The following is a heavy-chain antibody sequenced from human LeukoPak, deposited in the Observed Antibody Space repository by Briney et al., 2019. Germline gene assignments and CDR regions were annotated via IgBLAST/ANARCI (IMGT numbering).Heavy chain of an antibody. J-gene: IGHJ4*02. CDR2: ISGSGGST. CDR3: AKPLIAVAGTSAFDY. D-gene: IGHD6-19*01. Sequence: GGSLRLSCAASDFTFSNYSMNWVRQAPGKGLEWVSAISGSGGSTYYADSVKGRFTISRDNSKNTLYLQMNSLSAEDTAVYYCAKPLIAVAGTSAFDYWGQGTLVTVSS. V-gene: IGHV3-23*01. CDR1: DFTFSNYS.